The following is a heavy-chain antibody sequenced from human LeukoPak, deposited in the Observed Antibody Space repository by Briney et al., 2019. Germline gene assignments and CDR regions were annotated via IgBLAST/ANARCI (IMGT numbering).Heavy chain of an antibody. CDR1: GYSISSGYY. V-gene: IGHV4-38-2*01. J-gene: IGHJ5*02. Sequence: SETLPLTCAVSGYSISSGYYWGWIRQPPGKGLQWIGSIFQRGYSYYNPSLKSRVTISVDTSRNQFSLKLSSVTAADTAVYYCAGDKETTGNGRPNWFDPWGQGTLVTVSS. CDR2: IFQRGYS. D-gene: IGHD1-1*01. CDR3: AGDKETTGNGRPNWFDP.